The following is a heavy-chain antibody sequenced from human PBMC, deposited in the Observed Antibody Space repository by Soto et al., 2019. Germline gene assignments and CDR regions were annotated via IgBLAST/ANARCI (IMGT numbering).Heavy chain of an antibody. J-gene: IGHJ4*02. V-gene: IGHV4-34*01. D-gene: IGHD5-18*01. CDR3: AVKWEMATTMVDY. CDR2: INHSGST. Sequence: SDTLYLTCAAYGGSFSGYYWSWIRQPPGKGLEWIGEINHSGSTNYNPSLKSRDTISVDTSKNQFSLKLSSVTAADTAVYYCAVKWEMATTMVDYWGQGTLVTVSS. CDR1: GGSFSGYY.